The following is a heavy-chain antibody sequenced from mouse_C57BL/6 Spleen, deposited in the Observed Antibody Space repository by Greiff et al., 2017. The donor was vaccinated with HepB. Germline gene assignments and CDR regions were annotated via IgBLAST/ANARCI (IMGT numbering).Heavy chain of an antibody. J-gene: IGHJ2*01. CDR1: GFNIKDDY. V-gene: IGHV14-4*01. Sequence: EVQLQQSGAELVRPGASVKLSCTASGFNIKDDYMHWVKQRPEQGLEWIGWIDPENGDTEYASKFQGKATITADTSSNTAYLQLSSLTSEEPAVYYCTTNYGSSPYYFDYWGQGTTLTVSS. CDR3: TTNYGSSPYYFDY. D-gene: IGHD1-1*01. CDR2: IDPENGDT.